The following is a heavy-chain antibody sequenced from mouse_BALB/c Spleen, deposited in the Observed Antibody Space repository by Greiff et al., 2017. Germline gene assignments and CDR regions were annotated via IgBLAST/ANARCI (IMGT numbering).Heavy chain of an antibody. CDR1: GFSLTSYG. Sequence: VKLQESGPGLVAPSQSLSITCTVSGFSLTSYGVHWVRQPPGKGLEWLGVIWAGGSTNYNSALMSRLSISKDNSKSQVFLKMNSLQTDDTAMYYCARSYYGSSSWFAYWGQGTLVTVSA. CDR3: ARSYYGSSSWFAY. D-gene: IGHD1-1*01. J-gene: IGHJ3*01. V-gene: IGHV2-9*02. CDR2: IWAGGST.